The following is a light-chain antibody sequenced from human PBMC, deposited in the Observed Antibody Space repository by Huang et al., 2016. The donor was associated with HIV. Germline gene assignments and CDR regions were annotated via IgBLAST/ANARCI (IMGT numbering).Light chain of an antibody. CDR3: QQLNNWPPRFT. J-gene: IGKJ3*01. V-gene: IGKV3-15*01. CDR1: QNLGDN. CDR2: GAS. Sequence: EIVMTQSPATLSVSPGERATLSCRASQNLGDNLTWYQHKPGQAPRLLIYGASTRATGIPPRFSGSGSGTEFTLTISGLESEDFAVYDCQQLNNWPPRFTFGPGTTVDVK.